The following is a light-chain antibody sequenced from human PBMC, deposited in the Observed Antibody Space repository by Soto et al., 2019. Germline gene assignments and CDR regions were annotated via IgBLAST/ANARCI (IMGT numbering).Light chain of an antibody. CDR1: SEHSNYA. V-gene: IGLV4-69*01. CDR3: QTWGTGVQV. CDR2: LNSDGSH. Sequence: QPVLTQSPSASASLGASVKVTCTLSSEHSNYAIAWHQQQPEKGPRYLMKLNSDGSHSRGDGIPDRFSGSSSGAERYLTISSLQSEDEADYYCQTWGTGVQVFGTGTKVTVL. J-gene: IGLJ1*01.